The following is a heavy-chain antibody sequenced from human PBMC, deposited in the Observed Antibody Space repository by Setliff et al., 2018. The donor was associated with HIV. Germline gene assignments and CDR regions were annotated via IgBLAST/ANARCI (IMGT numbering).Heavy chain of an antibody. Sequence: SETLSLTCTVSGGSISSYYWSWIRQPAGKGLEWIGRFYTSGSTNYNPSLKSRVTMSVDTSKNQFSLKVRYVTAAGTAIYYCAREIWGQVAHVPYGMDVWGQGTTVTVSS. CDR3: AREIWGQVAHVPYGMDV. D-gene: IGHD5-12*01. V-gene: IGHV4-4*07. CDR1: GGSISSYY. J-gene: IGHJ6*02. CDR2: FYTSGST.